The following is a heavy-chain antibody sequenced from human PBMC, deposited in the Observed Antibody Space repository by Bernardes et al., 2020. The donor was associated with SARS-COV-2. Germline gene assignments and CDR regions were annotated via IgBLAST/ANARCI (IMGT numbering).Heavy chain of an antibody. V-gene: IGHV1-2*02. Sequence: AAKQDSCKASGYTFTGYYMHWVRQAPGQGLEWMGWINPNSGGTNYAQKFQGRVTMTRDTSISTAYMELSRLRSDDTAGYYCARDSVATIGADFQHWGQGTLVTVSS. J-gene: IGHJ1*01. CDR3: ARDSVATIGADFQH. CDR2: INPNSGGT. D-gene: IGHD5-12*01. CDR1: GYTFTGYY.